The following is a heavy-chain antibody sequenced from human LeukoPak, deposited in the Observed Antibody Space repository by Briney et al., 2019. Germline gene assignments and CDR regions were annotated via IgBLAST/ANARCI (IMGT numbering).Heavy chain of an antibody. D-gene: IGHD3-10*02. Sequence: GASVKVSCKASGHTFTGYYVYWVRQAPGQGLEWMGWMNPNVGGANFPQKFQGRVTVTSDPAISAAHMELRRLRSDDTAVYYCARGVFGESLESWGQGTLVTVSS. CDR3: ARGVFGESLES. J-gene: IGHJ4*02. CDR2: MNPNVGGA. V-gene: IGHV1-2*02. CDR1: GHTFTGYY.